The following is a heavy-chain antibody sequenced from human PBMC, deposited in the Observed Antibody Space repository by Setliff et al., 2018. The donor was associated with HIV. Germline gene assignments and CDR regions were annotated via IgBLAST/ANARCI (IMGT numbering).Heavy chain of an antibody. CDR3: ARDHGPVAGQRFDP. V-gene: IGHV4-59*01. CDR2: IYYSGSA. D-gene: IGHD6-19*01. Sequence: SETLSLTCTVSGGSISSYYWSWIRQPPGKGLEWIGYIYYSGSANYNPSLKSRVTISVDTSKNQFSLRLSSVAAADTAMYYCARDHGPVAGQRFDPWGQGTTVTVSS. J-gene: IGHJ6*02. CDR1: GGSISSYY.